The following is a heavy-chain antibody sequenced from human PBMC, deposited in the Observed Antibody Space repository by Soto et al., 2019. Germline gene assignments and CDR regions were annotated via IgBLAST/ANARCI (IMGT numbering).Heavy chain of an antibody. CDR3: ARGVAVVPAAL. V-gene: IGHV4-34*01. J-gene: IGHJ3*01. CDR1: GGSFSGYY. D-gene: IGHD2-2*01. Sequence: QVQLQQWGAGLLKPSETLSLTCAVYGGSFSGYYWSWIRQPPGKGLEWIGEINHSGSTNYNPSLKSRVTISVDTSKNQFSLKLSSVTAADTAVYYCARGVAVVPAALWGQGTMVTVSS. CDR2: INHSGST.